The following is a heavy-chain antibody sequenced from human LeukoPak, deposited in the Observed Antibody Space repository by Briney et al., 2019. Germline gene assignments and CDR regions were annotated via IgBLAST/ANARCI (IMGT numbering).Heavy chain of an antibody. CDR2: IYYSGST. J-gene: IGHJ5*02. D-gene: IGHD2-15*01. CDR1: GGSISSSSYY. Sequence: PSETLSLTCTVSGGSISSSSYYWGWIRQPPGKGLEWIGSIYYSGSTYYNPSLKSRVTISVGTSKNQFSLKLSSVTAADTAVYYCARTVVVVAATPLEYNWFDPWGQGTLVTVSS. V-gene: IGHV4-39*01. CDR3: ARTVVVVAATPLEYNWFDP.